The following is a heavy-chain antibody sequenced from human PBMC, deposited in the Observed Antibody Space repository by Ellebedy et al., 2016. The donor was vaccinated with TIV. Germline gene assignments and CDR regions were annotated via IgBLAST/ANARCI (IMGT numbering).Heavy chain of an antibody. CDR3: ARGQYSSGTNWFDP. J-gene: IGHJ5*02. CDR1: GFAFSGYA. V-gene: IGHV3-23*01. Sequence: GESLKISXAASGFAFSGYAMSWVRQAPGKGLEWVSSISYSSDITHYADSVKGRFTISRDNSKNTLYLQMNSLRAEDTAVNYCARGQYSSGTNWFDPWGQGTLVTVSS. D-gene: IGHD6-19*01. CDR2: ISYSSDIT.